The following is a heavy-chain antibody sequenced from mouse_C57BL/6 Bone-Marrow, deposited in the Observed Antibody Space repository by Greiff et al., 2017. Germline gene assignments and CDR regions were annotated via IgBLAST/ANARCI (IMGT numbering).Heavy chain of an antibody. CDR2: IDPSDSYT. V-gene: IGHV1-69*01. J-gene: IGHJ4*01. CDR3: AREITTVVAPYYYAMDY. CDR1: GYTFTSYW. Sequence: QVQLQQPGAELVMPGASVKLSCKASGYTFTSYWMHWVKQRPGQGLEWIGEIDPSDSYTNYNQKFKGKSTLTVDKSSSTACMQLSSLTSEDSAVYYCAREITTVVAPYYYAMDYWGQGTSVTVSS. D-gene: IGHD1-1*01.